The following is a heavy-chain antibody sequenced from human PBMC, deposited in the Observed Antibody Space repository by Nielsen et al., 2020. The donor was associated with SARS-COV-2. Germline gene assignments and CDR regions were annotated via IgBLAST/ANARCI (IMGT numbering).Heavy chain of an antibody. CDR2: IRSKANSYAT. CDR3: TRVNPTSGSWFDAFDI. Sequence: GGSLRLSCAASGFTFSGSTMHWVRQASGKGLEWVGRIRSKANSYATDYPASVKARFIISRDDSKNTAYLLMNSLKIDDTAVYYCTRVNPTSGSWFDAFDIWGQGTLVTVSS. J-gene: IGHJ3*02. V-gene: IGHV3-73*01. D-gene: IGHD6-25*01. CDR1: GFTFSGST.